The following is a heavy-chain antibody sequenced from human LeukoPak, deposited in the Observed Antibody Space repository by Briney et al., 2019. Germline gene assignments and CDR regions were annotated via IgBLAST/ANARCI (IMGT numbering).Heavy chain of an antibody. V-gene: IGHV4-61*01. CDR1: GGSISSSSYY. CDR2: IYYSGST. D-gene: IGHD3-22*01. Sequence: PSETLSLTCTVSGGSISSSSYYWSWIRQPPGKGLEWIGYIYYSGSTNYNPSLKSRVTISVDTSKNQFSLKLSSVTAADTAVYYCARRAPSRSTMIVVNNAFDIWGQGTMVTVSS. CDR3: ARRAPSRSTMIVVNNAFDI. J-gene: IGHJ3*02.